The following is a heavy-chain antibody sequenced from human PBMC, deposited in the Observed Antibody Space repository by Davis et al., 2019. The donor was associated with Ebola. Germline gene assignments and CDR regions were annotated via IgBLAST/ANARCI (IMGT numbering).Heavy chain of an antibody. J-gene: IGHJ6*02. Sequence: MPSETLSLTCAVSGGSISSSNWWRWVRQPPGKGLEWIGEIYHSGSTNYNPSLKSRVTISVDKSKNQFSLKLSSVTAADTAVYYCARTSYYDFWSGYYAYYYGMDVWGQGTTVTVSS. CDR3: ARTSYYDFWSGYYAYYYGMDV. D-gene: IGHD3-3*01. V-gene: IGHV4-4*02. CDR1: GGSISSSNW. CDR2: IYHSGST.